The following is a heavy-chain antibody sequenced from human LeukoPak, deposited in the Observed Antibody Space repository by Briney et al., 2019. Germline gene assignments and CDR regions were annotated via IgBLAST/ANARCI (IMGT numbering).Heavy chain of an antibody. J-gene: IGHJ4*02. V-gene: IGHV3-7*01. D-gene: IGHD6-6*01. CDR1: GFTFSSYS. Sequence: GGSLRLSCAASGFTFSSYSMNWVRQAPGKGLEWVANIKQDGTEKYYVDSVKGRFTISRDNAKNSLYLQMNSLRAEDTAVYYCTRIWGSSSARVFDYWGQGTLVTVSS. CDR3: TRIWGSSSARVFDY. CDR2: IKQDGTEK.